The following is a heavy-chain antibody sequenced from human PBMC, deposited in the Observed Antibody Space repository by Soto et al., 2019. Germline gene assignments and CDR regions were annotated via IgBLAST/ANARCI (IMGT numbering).Heavy chain of an antibody. V-gene: IGHV1-18*01. Sequence: QVQLVQAGAEVKKPGASVKESCKASGYTFTSYGISWWRQAPGQGLEWMGWINVNNGNTNYAQKLQGRVTMTTDTSTSTAYLDLRSLRFDDTAVYFCARDTSRGEYDYWGQETLVTVSS. D-gene: IGHD3-10*01. CDR2: INVNNGNT. CDR3: ARDTSRGEYDY. J-gene: IGHJ4*02. CDR1: GYTFTSYG.